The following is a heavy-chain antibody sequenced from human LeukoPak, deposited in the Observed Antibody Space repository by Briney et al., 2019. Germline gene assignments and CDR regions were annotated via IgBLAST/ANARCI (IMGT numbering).Heavy chain of an antibody. CDR3: ARGPDVAVAGASDY. V-gene: IGHV5-51*01. CDR2: IYPGDSNT. Sequence: GESLRISCKGSGYSFTTNWIGWVRQMSGKGLEWMGIIYPGDSNTRYSPSFQGQVTISADKSISTAYLQWSSLKASDTAMYYCARGPDVAVAGASDYWGQGTLVTVSS. D-gene: IGHD6-19*01. CDR1: GYSFTTNW. J-gene: IGHJ4*02.